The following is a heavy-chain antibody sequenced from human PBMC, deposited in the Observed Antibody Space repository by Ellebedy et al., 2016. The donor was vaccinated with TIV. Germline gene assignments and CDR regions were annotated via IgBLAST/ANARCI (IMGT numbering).Heavy chain of an antibody. J-gene: IGHJ4*02. CDR1: GGSISSSPYH. D-gene: IGHD2-2*01. Sequence: MPSETLSLTCTVSGGSISSSPYHWGWIRQPPGKGLEWIGSISYSGGTSYSPSLKSRVPISVDTSKNHFSLKLSSVTAADTAVYYCGWDCSSTSCRGGYWGRGTLVTVSS. CDR3: GWDCSSTSCRGGY. V-gene: IGHV4-39*02. CDR2: ISYSGGT.